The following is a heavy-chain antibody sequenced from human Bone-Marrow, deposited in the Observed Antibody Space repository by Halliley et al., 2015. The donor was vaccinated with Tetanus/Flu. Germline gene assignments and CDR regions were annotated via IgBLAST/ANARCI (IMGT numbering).Heavy chain of an antibody. Sequence: SLRLSCAASGFTFSSYGMHWVRQAPGKGLEWVAVIWHDGRNKYYADSVKGRFSISRDNSKNTHYLQMNSVRADDTAVYYCAREENYSDSSGYYLDIWGQGTMVIVSP. D-gene: IGHD3-22*01. CDR1: GFTFSSYG. CDR3: AREENYSDSSGYYLDI. V-gene: IGHV3-33*01. J-gene: IGHJ3*01. CDR2: IWHDGRNK.